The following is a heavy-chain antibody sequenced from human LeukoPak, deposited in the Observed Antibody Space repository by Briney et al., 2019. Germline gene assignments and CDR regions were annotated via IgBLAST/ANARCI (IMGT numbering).Heavy chain of an antibody. D-gene: IGHD2-8*01. Sequence: GGSLRLSCAASGFTFSNSWTHWVRQAPGKGLMWVSGIKDDGTTTFYADSVKGRFSISIDSAKNTLYLQMNSLTVDDSGVYYCGGVFDFWGQGALVTVSS. CDR2: IKDDGTTT. J-gene: IGHJ4*02. V-gene: IGHV3-74*01. CDR3: GGVFDF. CDR1: GFTFSNSW.